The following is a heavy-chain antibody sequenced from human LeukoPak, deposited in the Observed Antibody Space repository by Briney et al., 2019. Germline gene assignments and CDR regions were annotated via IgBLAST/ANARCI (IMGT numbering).Heavy chain of an antibody. Sequence: GGSLRLSCAASGFTFSAYSMTWVRQAPGKGLEWVSYISSRSTTIYYADSMRGRFTISRDNAKNALYLQVNNLRVEDTALYYCAREAVAGRGFDYWGQGALVTVSS. CDR2: ISSRSTTI. CDR1: GFTFSAYS. D-gene: IGHD6-19*01. J-gene: IGHJ4*02. V-gene: IGHV3-48*01. CDR3: AREAVAGRGFDY.